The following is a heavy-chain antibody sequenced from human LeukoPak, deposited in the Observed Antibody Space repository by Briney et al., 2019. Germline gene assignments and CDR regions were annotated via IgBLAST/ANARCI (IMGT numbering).Heavy chain of an antibody. V-gene: IGHV1-69*06. Sequence: ASVKVSCKASGGTFSSYAISWVRQAPGQGLEWMGGIIPISGTANYPQKFQGRVTITADKSTSTAYMELSSLRSEDTAVYYCARGGFKIFGGAFDIWGQGTMVTVSS. CDR2: IIPISGTA. CDR3: ARGGFKIFGGAFDI. CDR1: GGTFSSYA. D-gene: IGHD3-3*01. J-gene: IGHJ3*02.